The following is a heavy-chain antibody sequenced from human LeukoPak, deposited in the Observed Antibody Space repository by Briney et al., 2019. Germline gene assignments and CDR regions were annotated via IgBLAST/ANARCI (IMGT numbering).Heavy chain of an antibody. J-gene: IGHJ6*02. Sequence: GGSLRLSCAASGFTFSSYAMSWVRQAPGKGLEWVSAISGSGGSTYYADSVKGRFTISRDNSKNTLYLQMNSLKASDTAMYYCARVKAYSSSWYRVWYYYYGMDVWGQGTTVTVSS. V-gene: IGHV3-23*01. CDR3: ARVKAYSSSWYRVWYYYYGMDV. CDR1: GFTFSSYA. CDR2: ISGSGGST. D-gene: IGHD6-13*01.